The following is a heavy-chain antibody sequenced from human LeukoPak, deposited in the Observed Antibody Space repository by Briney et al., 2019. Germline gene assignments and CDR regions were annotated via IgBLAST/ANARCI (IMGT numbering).Heavy chain of an antibody. CDR1: GGSINSGAYY. CDR3: AREWDASYCTTTTCYAVRYGMDV. Sequence: SETLSLTCTVSGGSINSGAYYWTWIRQHPGKGLEWIVYIHYSGSTYYNPSLKSQVAMSVDTSKNQFSLKLTSVTAADTAVYYCAREWDASYCTTTTCYAVRYGMDVWGQGTTVTVSS. V-gene: IGHV4-31*01. J-gene: IGHJ6*02. CDR2: IHYSGST. D-gene: IGHD2-2*01.